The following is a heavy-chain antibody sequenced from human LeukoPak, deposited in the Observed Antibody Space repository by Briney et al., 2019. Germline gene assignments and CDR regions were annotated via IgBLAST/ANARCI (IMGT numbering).Heavy chain of an antibody. CDR2: ISGSGGST. CDR1: GFTFSSYA. Sequence: GGSLRLSCAASGFTFSSYAMSWVRQAPGKGLGWVSAISGSGGSTYYADSVKGRFTISRDNSKNTLYLQMNSLRAEDTAVYYCAKVPRITMIVVVAPFDYWGQGTLVTVSS. V-gene: IGHV3-23*01. D-gene: IGHD3-22*01. J-gene: IGHJ4*02. CDR3: AKVPRITMIVVVAPFDY.